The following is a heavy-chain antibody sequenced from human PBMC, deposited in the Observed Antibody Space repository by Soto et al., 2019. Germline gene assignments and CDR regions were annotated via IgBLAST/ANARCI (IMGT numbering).Heavy chain of an antibody. CDR2: SNIGNGNT. CDR3: ERDFLCGGVCYDYWLEL. V-gene: IGHV1-3*04. J-gene: IGHJ5*02. Sequence: QVQLVQSGAEVKKPGASVRVSCRTSGYTFTSYAIHWVRQAPGPGLEWMAWSNIGNGNTKYSQKFQGRVSVSRDTSASYAYMELSSLRSEDTAVYYCERDFLCGGVCYDYWLELWGQGTLFNVSS. D-gene: IGHD2-21*02. CDR1: GYTFTSYA.